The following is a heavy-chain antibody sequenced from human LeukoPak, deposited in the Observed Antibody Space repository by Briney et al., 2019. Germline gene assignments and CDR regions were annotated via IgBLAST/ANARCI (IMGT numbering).Heavy chain of an antibody. V-gene: IGHV3-7*03. D-gene: IGHD6-13*01. CDR2: IKQDGSEK. CDR1: GFTFSDSG. J-gene: IGHJ4*02. Sequence: PGGSLRLSCAASGFTFSDSGMNWVRQAPGRGLEWVANIKQDGSEKYYVDSVKGRFTISRDNAKNSLYMQMNSLRAEDTAVYYCGRSAAAGFFDYWGQGTLVTVSS. CDR3: GRSAAAGFFDY.